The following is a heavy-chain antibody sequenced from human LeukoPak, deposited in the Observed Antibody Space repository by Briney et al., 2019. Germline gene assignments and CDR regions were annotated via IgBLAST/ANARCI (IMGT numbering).Heavy chain of an antibody. CDR2: ISTGNGNA. J-gene: IGHJ4*02. CDR3: ARATGFGSGIAGARGAPKYYFDY. V-gene: IGHV1-18*01. CDR1: GDTFIRYG. D-gene: IGHD6-13*01. Sequence: ASVKVSCKASGDTFIRYGISWVRQAPGQGLEWMGWISTGNGNANYGQKFQGRVTMTRDMSTSTVYMELSSLRSDDTAVYYCARATGFGSGIAGARGAPKYYFDYWGQGTLVTVSS.